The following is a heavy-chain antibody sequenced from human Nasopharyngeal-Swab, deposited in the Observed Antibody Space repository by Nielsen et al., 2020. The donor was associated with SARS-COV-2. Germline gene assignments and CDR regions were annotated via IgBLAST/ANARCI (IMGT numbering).Heavy chain of an antibody. V-gene: IGHV4-39*07. J-gene: IGHJ3*02. D-gene: IGHD5-18*01. CDR1: GGSISNSYY. Sequence: SETLSLTCTVSGGSISNSYYWGWIRQPPGRGLEWIGSIDYSGNTDYNLSLKSRVTISVDTSKNQFSLRLSSVTAADTAIYYCARVDTYGPERKGAFDIWGQGTVVTVSS. CDR3: ARVDTYGPERKGAFDI. CDR2: IDYSGNT.